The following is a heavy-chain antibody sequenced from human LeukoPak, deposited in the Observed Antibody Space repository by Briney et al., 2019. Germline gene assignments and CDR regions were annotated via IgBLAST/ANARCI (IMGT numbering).Heavy chain of an antibody. CDR2: ISSSSSYI. D-gene: IGHD6-13*01. V-gene: IGHV3-21*01. Sequence: GGSLRLSCAASGFTFSSYSMNWVRQAPGKGLEWVSSISSSSSYIYYADSVKGRFTISRDNAKNSLYLQMNSLRAEDTAVYYCARDPAAAGQGDFDYWGQGTLVTVSS. J-gene: IGHJ4*02. CDR3: ARDPAAAGQGDFDY. CDR1: GFTFSSYS.